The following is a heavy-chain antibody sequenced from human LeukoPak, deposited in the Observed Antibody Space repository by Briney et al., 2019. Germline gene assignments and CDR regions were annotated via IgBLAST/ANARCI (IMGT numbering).Heavy chain of an antibody. CDR1: GFTFGAYW. CDR3: ARHIVGEQNFDY. Sequence: PGGSLRLSCAASGFTFGAYWMSWFRQAPGKGPEWVASIKDDGSAQFYVDSLEGQFTISRDNAKNTLYLQMDTMRVEDTAVYYCARHIVGEQNFDYWSQGTLVTVSS. J-gene: IGHJ4*02. V-gene: IGHV3-7*01. D-gene: IGHD3-16*02. CDR2: IKDDGSAQ.